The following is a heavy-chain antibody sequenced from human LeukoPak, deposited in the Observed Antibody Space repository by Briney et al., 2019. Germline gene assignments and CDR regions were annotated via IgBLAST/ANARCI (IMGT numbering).Heavy chain of an antibody. J-gene: IGHJ4*02. CDR3: ERDPLWFGVPLDY. CDR2: IKQDGSEK. CDR1: GFTFSSYW. Sequence: GGSLRLSCAASGFTFSSYWMSWVRQAPGKGLEWVANIKQDGSEKYYVDSVKGRFTISRDNAKNSLYLQMNSLRAEDTAVYYCERDPLWFGVPLDYWGQGTLVTVSS. D-gene: IGHD3-10*01. V-gene: IGHV3-7*01.